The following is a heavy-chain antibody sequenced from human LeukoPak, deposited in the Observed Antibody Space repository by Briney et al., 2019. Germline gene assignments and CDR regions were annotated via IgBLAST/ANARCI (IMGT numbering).Heavy chain of an antibody. V-gene: IGHV4-38-2*02. CDR2: IYHSGST. Sequence: SETLSLTCAVSGYSISSGYYWGWLRQPPGKGLEWIGSIYHSGSTYYNPSLKSRVTISVDTSKNQFSLKLSSVTAADTAVYYCARDGRIWFGELLPTNWYFDLWGRGTLVTASS. CDR1: GYSISSGYY. D-gene: IGHD3-10*01. J-gene: IGHJ2*01. CDR3: ARDGRIWFGELLPTNWYFDL.